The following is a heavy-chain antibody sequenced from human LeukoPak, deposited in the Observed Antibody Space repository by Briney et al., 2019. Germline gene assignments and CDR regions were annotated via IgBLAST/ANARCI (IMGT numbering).Heavy chain of an antibody. CDR1: GGSFNDYY. Sequence: SETLSLTCAVYGGSFNDYYWTWIRQSPGKGLEWIGEINHSGSTSYNPSLKSRVTISVDTSKNQFSLKLSSVTAADTAVYYCAREIAARGWDYYYYYYMDVWGKGTTVTVSS. J-gene: IGHJ6*03. V-gene: IGHV4-34*01. D-gene: IGHD6-13*01. CDR3: AREIAARGWDYYYYYYMDV. CDR2: INHSGST.